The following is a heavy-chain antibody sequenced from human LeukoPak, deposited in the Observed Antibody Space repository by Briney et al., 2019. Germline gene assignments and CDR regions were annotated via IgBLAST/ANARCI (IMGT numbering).Heavy chain of an antibody. D-gene: IGHD5-18*01. V-gene: IGHV1-18*01. J-gene: IGHJ4*02. CDR1: GYTFTSYG. CDR3: ARRGYSYGPSKYYFDY. Sequence: ASVKVSCKASGYTFTSYGISLVRQAPGQGLEWMGWISAYNGNTNYAQKLQGRVTMTTDTSTSTAYMELRSLRSDDTAVYYCARRGYSYGPSKYYFDYWGQGTLVTVSS. CDR2: ISAYNGNT.